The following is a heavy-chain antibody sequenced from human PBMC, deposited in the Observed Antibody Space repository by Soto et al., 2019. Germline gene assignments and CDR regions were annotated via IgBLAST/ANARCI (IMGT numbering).Heavy chain of an antibody. Sequence: QVQLVQSGAEVKKPGSSVKVSCKASGGTFSSYTISWVRQAPGQGLEWMGRIIPILGIANYAQKFQGRVTITADKSTSTAYMELSSLRSEDTAVYYCARDPMGFVVVPAAMRGGDNWFDPWGQGTLVTVSS. CDR2: IIPILGIA. V-gene: IGHV1-69*08. J-gene: IGHJ5*02. CDR3: ARDPMGFVVVPAAMRGGDNWFDP. D-gene: IGHD2-2*01. CDR1: GGTFSSYT.